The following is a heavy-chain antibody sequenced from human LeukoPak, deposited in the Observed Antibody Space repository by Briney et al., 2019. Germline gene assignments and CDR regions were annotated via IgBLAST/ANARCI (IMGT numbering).Heavy chain of an antibody. D-gene: IGHD3-3*01. CDR1: GFTFSSYA. CDR3: AKVKTYYDFWSGYLD. J-gene: IGHJ4*02. V-gene: IGHV3-23*01. CDR2: ISGGGGST. Sequence: PGGSLRLSCAASGFTFSSYAMSWVRQAPGKGLEWVSAISGGGGSTYYADSEKGRFTISRDNSKNTLYLQMNSLRAEDTAVYYCAKVKTYYDFWSGYLDWGQGTLVTVSS.